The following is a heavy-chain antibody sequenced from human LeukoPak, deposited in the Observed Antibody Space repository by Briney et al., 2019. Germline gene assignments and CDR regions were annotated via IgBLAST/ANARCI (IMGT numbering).Heavy chain of an antibody. CDR3: ASGPLFMGVRGYSYGLVDY. Sequence: GGSLRLSCAASGFTFSSYSMNWVRQAPGKGLEWVSSISSSSSYIYYADSVKGRFTISRDNAKNSLYLQMNSLRAEDTAVYYCASGPLFMGVRGYSYGLVDYWGQGTLVTVSS. V-gene: IGHV3-21*01. D-gene: IGHD5-18*01. CDR1: GFTFSSYS. CDR2: ISSSSSYI. J-gene: IGHJ4*02.